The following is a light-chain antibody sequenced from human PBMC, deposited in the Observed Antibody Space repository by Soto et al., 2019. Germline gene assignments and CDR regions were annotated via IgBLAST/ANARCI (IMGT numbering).Light chain of an antibody. Sequence: QSVLTQPPSVSAAPGQKVTISCSGSSSNIGNNFVSWYQQFRGTAPKLLIYDNDKRPSGIPDRFSGSKSGTSATLGITGLQTGDEADYYCGTWDSSLSAGIFGGGTKLTVL. V-gene: IGLV1-51*01. J-gene: IGLJ2*01. CDR2: DND. CDR1: SSNIGNNF. CDR3: GTWDSSLSAGI.